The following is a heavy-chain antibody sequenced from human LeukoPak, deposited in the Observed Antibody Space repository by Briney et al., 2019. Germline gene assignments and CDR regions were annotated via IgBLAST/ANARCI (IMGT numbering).Heavy chain of an antibody. CDR2: IWYDGSNK. Sequence: GGSLRLSCAASGFTFSSYGMHWVRQAPGKGLEWVAVIWYDGSNKYYADSVKGRFTISRDNFKNTLYLQMNSLRAEDTAVYYCARGGTTGTTPTDYWGQGTLVTVSS. V-gene: IGHV3-33*01. CDR1: GFTFSSYG. J-gene: IGHJ4*02. CDR3: ARGGTTGTTPTDY. D-gene: IGHD1-1*01.